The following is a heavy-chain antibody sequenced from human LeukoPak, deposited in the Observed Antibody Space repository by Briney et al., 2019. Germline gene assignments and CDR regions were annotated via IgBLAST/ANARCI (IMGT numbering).Heavy chain of an antibody. CDR2: IKADGGEK. D-gene: IGHD1-26*01. J-gene: IGHJ3*02. CDR1: GFTFSTYW. CDR3: ARAGGTYYGSAFDI. V-gene: IGHV3-7*01. Sequence: PGGTLRLSCAASGFTFSTYWMNWFRQTPGKGLEWVAKIKADGGEKDHVASVKGRFTISRDNAKNSLYLQMNSLRAEDTAVYYCARAGGTYYGSAFDIWGQGTMVTVSS.